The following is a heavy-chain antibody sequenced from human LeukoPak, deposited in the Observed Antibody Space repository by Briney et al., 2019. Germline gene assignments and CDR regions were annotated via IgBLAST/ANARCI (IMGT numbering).Heavy chain of an antibody. V-gene: IGHV3-48*01. J-gene: IGHJ3*02. D-gene: IGHD3-22*01. CDR2: ISSFSGTI. Sequence: GGSLRLSCVASGITFSSYSMNWVRQAPGKGLEWVSYISSFSGTINYADSVKGRFTISRDNAKNSLYLQMNSLRAEDTAVYYCARDLDDSSGYLWAFDIWGQGTMVTVSS. CDR3: ARDLDDSSGYLWAFDI. CDR1: GITFSSYS.